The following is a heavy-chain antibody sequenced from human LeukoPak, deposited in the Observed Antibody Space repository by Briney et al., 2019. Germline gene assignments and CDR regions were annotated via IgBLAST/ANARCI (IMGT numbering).Heavy chain of an antibody. Sequence: SGPALVKPTQTLTLTCTFSGFSLSTSAMRVGWIRQPPGKALEWLARIDWDDDKFYSTSLKTRLTISKDTSKNQVVLTMTDVDPVDTATYYCARIKGGGYYYMDVWGKGTTVTVSS. J-gene: IGHJ6*03. CDR3: ARIKGGGYYYMDV. D-gene: IGHD3-16*01. CDR1: GFSLSTSAMR. V-gene: IGHV2-70*04. CDR2: IDWDDDK.